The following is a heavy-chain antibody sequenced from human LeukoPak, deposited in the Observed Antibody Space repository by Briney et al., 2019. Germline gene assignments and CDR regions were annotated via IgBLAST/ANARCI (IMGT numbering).Heavy chain of an antibody. J-gene: IGHJ5*01. V-gene: IGHV1-18*01. CDR1: TSR. CDR3: ARDLWNFYDDSGYYRDFDS. Sequence: ASAKVSCKATSRISWVRQAPGQGLEWMGWIGSYGGDTYYAQKLQGRVTVTTDTSTSTVYMELRSLRSDATAVYYCARDLWNFYDDSGYYRDFDSWGQGTLVTVSS. CDR2: IGSYGGDT. D-gene: IGHD3-22*01.